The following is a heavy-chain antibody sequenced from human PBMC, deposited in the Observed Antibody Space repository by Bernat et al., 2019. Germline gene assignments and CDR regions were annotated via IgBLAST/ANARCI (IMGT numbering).Heavy chain of an antibody. Sequence: QVQLQQWGAGLLKPSETLSLTCAVYGGSLSGYYWSRIRQSPGKGLEWIGEITHSGSTNYNPSLKSRVTISVDTSKNQFSLKLRSVTAADTAVYYCARFYGSGSSTWGQGTLVTVSS. J-gene: IGHJ5*02. V-gene: IGHV4-34*01. CDR1: GGSLSGYY. CDR3: ARFYGSGSST. D-gene: IGHD3-10*01. CDR2: ITHSGST.